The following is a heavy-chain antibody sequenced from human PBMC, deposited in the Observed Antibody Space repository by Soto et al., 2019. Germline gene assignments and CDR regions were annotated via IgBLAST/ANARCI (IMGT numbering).Heavy chain of an antibody. V-gene: IGHV3-48*03. CDR2: ISSSGSTI. D-gene: IGHD3-22*01. Sequence: AGGSLRLSCAASGFTFSSYEMNWVRQAPGKGLEWVSYISSSGSTIYYADSVKGRFTISRDNAKNSLYLQMNSLRAEDTAVYYCARYKVSSGYYRNYYYYYGMDVWGQGTTVTVSS. CDR1: GFTFSSYE. J-gene: IGHJ6*02. CDR3: ARYKVSSGYYRNYYYYYGMDV.